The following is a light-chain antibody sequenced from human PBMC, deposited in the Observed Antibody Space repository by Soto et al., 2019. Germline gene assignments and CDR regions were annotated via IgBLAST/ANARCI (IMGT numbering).Light chain of an antibody. Sequence: SYELTQPPSVSVAPGKTARITCGGNNIGSKSVHWYQQKPGQAPVLVIYYDSDRPSGIPERFSGSNSGNTATLTISRVEAGDEAVYYCQVWDSSSDHVVFGGGTKVTVL. CDR1: NIGSKS. V-gene: IGLV3-21*04. CDR3: QVWDSSSDHVV. J-gene: IGLJ2*01. CDR2: YDS.